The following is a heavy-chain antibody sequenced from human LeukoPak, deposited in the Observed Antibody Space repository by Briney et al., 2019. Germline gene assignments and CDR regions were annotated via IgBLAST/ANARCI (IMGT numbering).Heavy chain of an antibody. CDR3: ARERINYVWGSYRTYYFDY. CDR1: GGSFRGYY. V-gene: IGHV4-34*01. D-gene: IGHD3-16*02. CDR2: INHSGST. Sequence: SETLSLTGAFYGGSFRGYYWSWIRQPPGKGLNWIGEINHSGSTNYNPSLKSRVTISVDTSKNQFSLKLSSVTAADTAVYYCARERINYVWGSYRTYYFDYWGQGTLVTVSS. J-gene: IGHJ4*02.